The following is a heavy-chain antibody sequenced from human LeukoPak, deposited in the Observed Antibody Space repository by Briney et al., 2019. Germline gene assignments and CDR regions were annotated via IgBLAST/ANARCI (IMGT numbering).Heavy chain of an antibody. Sequence: ASVKVSCKASGYTFTSYYIHWVRQAPGQGLEWMGLINPSGGSTNYAQKFQGRVTMTRDTSTSTVYMELSSLRSEDTAVYYCARGPRITLIRGGQWYYYMDVWGKGTTVTISS. D-gene: IGHD3-10*01. J-gene: IGHJ6*03. CDR1: GYTFTSYY. CDR3: ARGPRITLIRGGQWYYYMDV. CDR2: INPSGGST. V-gene: IGHV1-46*01.